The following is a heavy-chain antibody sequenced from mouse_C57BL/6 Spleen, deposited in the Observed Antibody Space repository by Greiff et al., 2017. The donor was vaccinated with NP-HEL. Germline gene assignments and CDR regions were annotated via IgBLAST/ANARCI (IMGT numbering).Heavy chain of an antibody. CDR1: GYTFTSYW. V-gene: IGHV1-72*01. Sequence: QVQLQQPGAELVKPGASVKLSCKASGYTFTSYWMHWVKQRPGRGLEWIGRIDPNSGGTKYNEKFKSKATLTVDKPSSTAYMQLSSLTSEDSAVYYCARSRGPYYYGGSSGDYYAMDYWGQGTSVTVSS. D-gene: IGHD1-1*01. CDR3: ARSRGPYYYGGSSGDYYAMDY. CDR2: IDPNSGGT. J-gene: IGHJ4*01.